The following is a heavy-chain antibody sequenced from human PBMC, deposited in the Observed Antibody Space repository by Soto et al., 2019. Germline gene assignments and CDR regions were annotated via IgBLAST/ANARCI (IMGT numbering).Heavy chain of an antibody. CDR3: ARVSPRIRGGVYSYYYYYMDV. CDR1: GFTFSSYG. CDR2: IWYDGSNK. J-gene: IGHJ6*03. V-gene: IGHV3-33*01. Sequence: GSLRLSCAASGFTFSSYGMHWVRQAPGKGLEWVAVIWYDGSNKYYADSVKGRFTISRDNSKNTLYLQMNSLRAEDTAVYYCARVSPRIRGGVYSYYYYYMDVWGKGTTVTVSS. D-gene: IGHD6-13*01.